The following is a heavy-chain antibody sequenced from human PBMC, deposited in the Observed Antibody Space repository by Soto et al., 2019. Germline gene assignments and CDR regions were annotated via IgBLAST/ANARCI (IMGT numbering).Heavy chain of an antibody. V-gene: IGHV1-69*19. D-gene: IGHD3-10*01. CDR1: VGTFNTYA. J-gene: IGHJ4*02. Sequence: QVQLVQSGAEMKKPGSSVKVSCQSSVGTFNTYAMNWVRQAPGQGPEWMGDISPMFGAANYAPKFQGRVTITADESTGTSYMQLGSLTSEDTALYFCAREVQVHTPAFVYWGQGTLVTVSS. CDR3: AREVQVHTPAFVY. CDR2: ISPMFGAA.